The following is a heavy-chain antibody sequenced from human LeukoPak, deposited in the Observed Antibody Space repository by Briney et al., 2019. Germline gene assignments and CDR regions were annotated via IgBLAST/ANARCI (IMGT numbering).Heavy chain of an antibody. Sequence: PGGSLRLSCAASGFTFSSCGMHWVRQAPGKGLEWVAVISYDGSNKYYADSVKGRFTISRDNSKNTLYLQMNSLRAEDTAVYYCAKDRRPKPLVGATRAPFDYWGQGTLVTVSS. V-gene: IGHV3-30*18. CDR1: GFTFSSCG. CDR2: ISYDGSNK. CDR3: AKDRRPKPLVGATRAPFDY. D-gene: IGHD1-26*01. J-gene: IGHJ4*02.